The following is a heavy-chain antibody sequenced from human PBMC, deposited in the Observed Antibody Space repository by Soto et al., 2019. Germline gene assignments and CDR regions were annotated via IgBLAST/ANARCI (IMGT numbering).Heavy chain of an antibody. CDR1: GDIFTNFD. J-gene: IGHJ5*02. Sequence: QVQLVQPGAEVRKPGASVKVSCKASGDIFTNFDFNWVRQATGQGLEWIGWMRANSGDTGHDQTFQGRVRMTRDTSMSTAYMELSSLRAEDTAVYYCARYIYGQGFQAWGQGTLVFVSS. V-gene: IGHV1-8*01. D-gene: IGHD3-3*02. CDR2: MRANSGDT. CDR3: ARYIYGQGFQA.